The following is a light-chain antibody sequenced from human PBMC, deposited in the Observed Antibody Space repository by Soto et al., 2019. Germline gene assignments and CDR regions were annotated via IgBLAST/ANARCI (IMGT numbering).Light chain of an antibody. CDR2: GAS. CDR1: QIISSSY. V-gene: IGKV3-20*01. CDR3: QQYGTSPWT. Sequence: IVLTQSPGTLSLSPGESATLSCRASQIISSSYLAWYQQKPGQAPRLLIYGASTRAAGIPDRFSGSGSGTDFTLTISRLEPEDFAVFYCQQYGTSPWTFGQGTKVDI. J-gene: IGKJ1*01.